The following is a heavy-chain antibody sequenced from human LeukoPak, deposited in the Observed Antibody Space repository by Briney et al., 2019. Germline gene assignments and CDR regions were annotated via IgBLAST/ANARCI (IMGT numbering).Heavy chain of an antibody. D-gene: IGHD6-19*01. Sequence: GASVKVSCKASGGTFNNYAISWVRQAPGQGLEWMGGIIPIFGTANYAQKFQGRVTITADESTSTAYMELSSLRSEDTAVYYCARAIPAVAGIRGPWDYWGQGTLVTVSS. CDR1: GGTFNNYA. CDR2: IIPIFGTA. J-gene: IGHJ4*02. V-gene: IGHV1-69*13. CDR3: ARAIPAVAGIRGPWDY.